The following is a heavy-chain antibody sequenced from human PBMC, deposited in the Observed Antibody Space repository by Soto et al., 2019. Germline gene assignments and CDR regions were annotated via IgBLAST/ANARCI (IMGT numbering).Heavy chain of an antibody. V-gene: IGHV3-23*01. CDR3: AKGSLWFGESTNWFDH. CDR1: GFTFRSYA. J-gene: IGHJ5*02. Sequence: XGSLRLSCAASGFTFRSYAMSWVRQAPGKGLEWVSAISGSGGSTYYADSVKGRFTISRDNSKNTLYMQMNSVRAADTAVDYCAKGSLWFGESTNWFDHWGQGNLVTVSS. CDR2: ISGSGGST. D-gene: IGHD3-10*01.